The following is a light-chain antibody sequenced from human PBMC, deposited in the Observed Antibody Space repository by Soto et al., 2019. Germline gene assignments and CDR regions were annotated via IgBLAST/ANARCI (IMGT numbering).Light chain of an antibody. V-gene: IGKV3-11*01. CDR1: QSVSRY. Sequence: EIVLTQSPATLSLSPGERATLSCRASQSVSRYLAWYQQKPGQAPSLLIYDASNRATGIPARISGSASGTDFTLTISSLEPEDFAVYYCQQRSDWPSTFGGGTKVQIK. CDR3: QQRSDWPST. CDR2: DAS. J-gene: IGKJ4*01.